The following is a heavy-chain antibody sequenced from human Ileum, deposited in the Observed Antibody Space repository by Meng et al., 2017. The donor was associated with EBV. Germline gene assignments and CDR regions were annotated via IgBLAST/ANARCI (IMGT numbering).Heavy chain of an antibody. D-gene: IGHD2-15*01. J-gene: IGHJ4*02. CDR2: IYYSGST. Sequence: QLRRQESGPGLVTPSAPSSLTCPVSGGSISSSSYYWGWIRQPPGKGLEWIGSIYYSGSTYYNPSLKSRVTISVDTSKNQFSLKLSSVTAADTAVYYCARELMYCSGGSCYPFDYWGQGTLVTVSS. CDR1: GGSISSSSYY. CDR3: ARELMYCSGGSCYPFDY. V-gene: IGHV4-39*07.